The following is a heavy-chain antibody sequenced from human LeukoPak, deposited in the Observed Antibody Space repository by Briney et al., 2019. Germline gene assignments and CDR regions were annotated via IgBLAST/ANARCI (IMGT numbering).Heavy chain of an antibody. Sequence: GRSLRLSCAASGFTFSSYGMHWVRQAPGKGLEWVAVISYDGSNKYYADSVKGRFTISGDNSKNTLYLQMNSLRAEDTAVYYCAKGHYGSGSSPSYGMDVWGQGTTVTVSS. D-gene: IGHD3-10*01. V-gene: IGHV3-30*18. CDR1: GFTFSSYG. J-gene: IGHJ6*02. CDR3: AKGHYGSGSSPSYGMDV. CDR2: ISYDGSNK.